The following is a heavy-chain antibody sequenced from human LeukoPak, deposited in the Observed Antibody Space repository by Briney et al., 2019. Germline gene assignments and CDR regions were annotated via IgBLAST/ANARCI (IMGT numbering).Heavy chain of an antibody. CDR1: GFTFSDYY. CDR2: ISSSGLTI. D-gene: IGHD2-21*02. CDR3: ARVGDDYNEYVDY. J-gene: IGHJ4*02. Sequence: PGGSLRLSCAASGFTFSDYYMSWIRQAPGKGLEWVSYISSSGLTIHYADSVKGRFTISRDNAKNSLYLQVNSLIGEDTAVYYCARVGDDYNEYVDYWGQGTLVTVSS. V-gene: IGHV3-11*04.